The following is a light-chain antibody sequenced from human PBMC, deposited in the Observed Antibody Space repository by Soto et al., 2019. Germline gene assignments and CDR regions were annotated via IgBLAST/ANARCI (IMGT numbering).Light chain of an antibody. CDR3: QQYANLPPYT. J-gene: IGKJ2*01. CDR1: RDISVY. CDR2: DVS. Sequence: DIQMTQSPSSLSASVGDRVTITCQASRDISVYLNWYQQKPGKPPKLLVIDVSNLQTGVPSRCSGSGSGTNFTFTISSLQHEDIATYYCQQYANLPPYTFGQRTKREI. V-gene: IGKV1-33*01.